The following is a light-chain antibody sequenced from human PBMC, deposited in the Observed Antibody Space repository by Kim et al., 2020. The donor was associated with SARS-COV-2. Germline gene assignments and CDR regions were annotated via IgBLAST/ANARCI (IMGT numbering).Light chain of an antibody. J-gene: IGKJ3*01. CDR1: QSLVHSDGNTY. CDR3: MQAKPWPLT. Sequence: VVMTQSPLSLPVTLGQPASISCRSSQSLVHSDGNTYLNWFQQRPGQSPRRLIYKVSDRDSGVPDRFSGSGSGTDFTLKISRVQPEDVGVYYCMQAKPWPLTFGPGTKVDIK. V-gene: IGKV2-30*02. CDR2: KVS.